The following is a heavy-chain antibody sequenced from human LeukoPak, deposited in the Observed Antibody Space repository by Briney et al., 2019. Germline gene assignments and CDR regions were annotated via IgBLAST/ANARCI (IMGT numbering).Heavy chain of an antibody. J-gene: IGHJ6*02. CDR1: GGSISSYY. CDR2: IYTSGST. V-gene: IGHV4-4*07. Sequence: SETLSLTCTVSGGSISSYYWSWIRQPAGKGREWIGRIYTSGSTNYNPSLKSRVTMSVDTSKNQFSLKLSSVTAADTAVYYCARDGQLWTPYYYYGMDVWGQGTTVTVSS. CDR3: ARDGQLWTPYYYYGMDV. D-gene: IGHD5-18*01.